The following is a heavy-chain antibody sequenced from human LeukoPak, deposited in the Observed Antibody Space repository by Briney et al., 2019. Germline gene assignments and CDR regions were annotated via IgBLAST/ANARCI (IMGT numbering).Heavy chain of an antibody. Sequence: GGSLRLSCAASGFTFSSYAMSWVRQAPGKGLEWVSAISGSGGSTYYADSVKGRFTISRDNSKNTLYLQMNSLRAEDTAVYCCAKGRTYSSSWYECFDPWGQGTLVTVSS. CDR1: GFTFSSYA. D-gene: IGHD6-13*01. CDR3: AKGRTYSSSWYECFDP. V-gene: IGHV3-23*01. CDR2: ISGSGGST. J-gene: IGHJ5*02.